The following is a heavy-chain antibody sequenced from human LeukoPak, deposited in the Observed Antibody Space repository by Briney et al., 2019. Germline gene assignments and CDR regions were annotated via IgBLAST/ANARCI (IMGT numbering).Heavy chain of an antibody. V-gene: IGHV1-18*01. CDR2: ISAYTGNT. Sequence: GASVKVSCKASGYTFTSYGISWVRQAPGQGLEWMGWISAYTGNTHYAQNLQGRVTMTTDTSTSTAYMELRSLRSDDTAVYYCARVYDSSAYYPEDYWGQGTLVTVSS. CDR3: ARVYDSSAYYPEDY. J-gene: IGHJ4*02. CDR1: GYTFTSYG. D-gene: IGHD3-22*01.